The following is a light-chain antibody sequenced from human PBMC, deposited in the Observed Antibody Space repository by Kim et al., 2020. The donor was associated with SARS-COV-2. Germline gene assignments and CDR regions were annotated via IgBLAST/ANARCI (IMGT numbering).Light chain of an antibody. CDR2: EVT. J-gene: IGLJ3*02. CDR3: CSYAGTNTWL. Sequence: QSALTQPASVSGSPGQSITVSCTGSSSDVGSYNYVSWYQQHPGKVPKLMINEVTKRPSGVSNRFSGSKSGNTASLTISGLQAEDEADYYCCSYAGTNTWLFGVGTQLTVL. V-gene: IGLV2-23*02. CDR1: SSDVGSYNY.